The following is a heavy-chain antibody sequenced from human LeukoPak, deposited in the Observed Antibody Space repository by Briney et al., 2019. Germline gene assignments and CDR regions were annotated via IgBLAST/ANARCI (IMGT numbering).Heavy chain of an antibody. CDR2: IYPGDSDT. CDR1: GYSFTSYR. D-gene: IGHD6-6*01. Sequence: PGESLKISCKGSGYSFTSYRIGWVRQMPGKGLEWMGIIYPGDSDTRYSPSFQGQVTISADKSISTAYLQWSSLKASDTAMYYCARQLSPEQLVVDYWGQGTLVTVSS. CDR3: ARQLSPEQLVVDY. V-gene: IGHV5-51*01. J-gene: IGHJ4*02.